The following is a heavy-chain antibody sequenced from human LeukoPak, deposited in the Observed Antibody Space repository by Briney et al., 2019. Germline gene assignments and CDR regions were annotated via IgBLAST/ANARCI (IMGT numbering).Heavy chain of an antibody. Sequence: GGSLRLSCAASGFTFSSYAMHWVRQAPGKGLEWVAVISYDGSNKYYADSVKGRFTIPRDNSKNTLYLQMNSLRAEDTAVYYCARVLGAFDYWGQGTLVTVSS. CDR2: ISYDGSNK. J-gene: IGHJ4*02. CDR1: GFTFSSYA. CDR3: ARVLGAFDY. V-gene: IGHV3-30*04.